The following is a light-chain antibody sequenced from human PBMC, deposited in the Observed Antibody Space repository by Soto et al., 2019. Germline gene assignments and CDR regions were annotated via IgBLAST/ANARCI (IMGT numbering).Light chain of an antibody. V-gene: IGKV3-11*01. Sequence: EIVLTQSPVTLSLSPGERATLSCRASQSVSSSLIWYQQKPGQSPRLLIYDASNRATGIPARFSGGGSGTDFILTISSLEPADFAVHYCHQRSTWPRTFGGGPKVEIK. J-gene: IGKJ4*01. CDR1: QSVSSS. CDR3: HQRSTWPRT. CDR2: DAS.